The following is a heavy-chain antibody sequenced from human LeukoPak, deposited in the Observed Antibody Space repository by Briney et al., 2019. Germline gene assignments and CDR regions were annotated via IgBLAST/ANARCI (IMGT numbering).Heavy chain of an antibody. CDR1: GFTFSSYS. J-gene: IGHJ4*02. V-gene: IGHV3-21*01. CDR3: ATSGEAATYYFDY. D-gene: IGHD6-13*01. Sequence: GGSLRLSCAASGFTFSSYSMNWVRQAPGKGLEWVSSISSSDTYIYHADSVKGRFTISRDNAKNSLYLQMNSLRAEDTAVYYCATSGEAATYYFDYWGQGTLVTVSS. CDR2: ISSSDTYI.